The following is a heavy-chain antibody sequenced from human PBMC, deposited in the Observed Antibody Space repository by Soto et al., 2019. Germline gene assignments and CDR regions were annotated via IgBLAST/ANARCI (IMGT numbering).Heavy chain of an antibody. CDR1: GFTFSRYS. D-gene: IGHD2-2*01. CDR3: ARDWWGYCSSTSCSRGYGMDV. Sequence: GGSLRLSCAASGFTFSRYSMNWVRQAPGKGLEWVSSISSTTNYIYYADSMKGRFTVSRDNAKNSVYLDMNSLSAEDTAVYYCARDWWGYCSSTSCSRGYGMDVWGQGTTVTVSS. V-gene: IGHV3-21*01. J-gene: IGHJ6*02. CDR2: ISSTTNYI.